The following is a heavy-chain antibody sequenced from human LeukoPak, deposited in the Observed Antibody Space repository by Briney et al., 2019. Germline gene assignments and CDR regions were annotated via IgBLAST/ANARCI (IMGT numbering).Heavy chain of an antibody. J-gene: IGHJ4*02. V-gene: IGHV3-23*01. Sequence: GGSLRLSCAASGFTFSSYAMSWVRQAPGKGLEWVSVISGLGGSTYYADSVKGRFAISRDNSKNTLWLQMNSLRADDTAIYYCARDVEARISAAGTFDYWGQGPLVTVSS. D-gene: IGHD6-13*01. CDR3: ARDVEARISAAGTFDY. CDR1: GFTFSSYA. CDR2: ISGLGGST.